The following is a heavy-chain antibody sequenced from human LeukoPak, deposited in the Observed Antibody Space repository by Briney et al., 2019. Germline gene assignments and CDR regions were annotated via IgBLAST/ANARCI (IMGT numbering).Heavy chain of an antibody. D-gene: IGHD3-22*01. CDR1: GGSINNYY. Sequence: SETLSRTCTVSGGSINNYYWSWIRQPAGKGLEWIGLIYSSGSTSDNPSLKSRVTMSVDTSKKQFSLRLSSVTAADTAVYYCARTPIYYFDNSGYYNWGQGTLVTVSS. CDR2: IYSSGST. CDR3: ARTPIYYFDNSGYYN. J-gene: IGHJ4*02. V-gene: IGHV4-4*07.